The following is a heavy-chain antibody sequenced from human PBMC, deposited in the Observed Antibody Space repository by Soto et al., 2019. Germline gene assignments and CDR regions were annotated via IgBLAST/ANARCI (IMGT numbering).Heavy chain of an antibody. V-gene: IGHV1-3*01. CDR1: GSTFTSYA. J-gene: IGHJ5*02. CDR3: AREGYGDYGYSWFDP. CDR2: INAGNGNT. Sequence: QVPLVQSGAEVKKPGASVKVSCKAPGSTFTSYAMHWVRQAPGQMLEWMGWINAGNGNTKYSQKFQGRVTITRDTSASTAYMELSSLRSEDTGVYYCAREGYGDYGYSWFDPWGQGTLVTVSS. D-gene: IGHD4-17*01.